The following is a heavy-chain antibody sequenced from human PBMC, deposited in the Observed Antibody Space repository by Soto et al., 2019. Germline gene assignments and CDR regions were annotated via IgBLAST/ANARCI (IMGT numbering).Heavy chain of an antibody. CDR2: ISSSSSSI. Sequence: GGSLRLSCAASGFTFSSYSMNWVRQAPGKGLEWVSAISSSSSSIYYADSVKGRFTISRDNSKNTLYLQMNSLRAEDTAVYYCAKDPSQYYYGSGSYFYWGKGTLVTVSS. CDR1: GFTFSSYS. CDR3: AKDPSQYYYGSGSYFY. J-gene: IGHJ4*02. V-gene: IGHV3-23*01. D-gene: IGHD3-10*01.